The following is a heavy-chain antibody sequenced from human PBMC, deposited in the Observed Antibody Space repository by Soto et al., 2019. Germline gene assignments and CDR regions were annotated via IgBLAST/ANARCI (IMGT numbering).Heavy chain of an antibody. CDR2: IKHDTSEA. CDR3: ARDGLLFSGPYRPSRFDY. V-gene: IGHV3-7*03. D-gene: IGHD3-16*02. Sequence: GGSLRLSCAASGFKFSDYWMSWVRQAPGKGLEWVGNIKHDTSEAHYADSVKGRFTITRDNIKNFLFLQMNGLRSDDTATYYCARDGLLFSGPYRPSRFDYWGLGTLVTVSS. J-gene: IGHJ4*02. CDR1: GFKFSDYW.